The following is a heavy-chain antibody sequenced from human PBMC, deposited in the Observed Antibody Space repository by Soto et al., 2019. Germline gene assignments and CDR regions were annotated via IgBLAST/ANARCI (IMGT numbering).Heavy chain of an antibody. V-gene: IGHV4-39*01. CDR1: VGSISSSSYY. CDR3: ARHRARNWFDP. D-gene: IGHD6-6*01. J-gene: IGHJ5*02. CDR2: LYYSGST. Sequence: ESLSITDIVSVGSISSSSYYWGWIRQPPGKGLEWIGSLYYSGSTYYNPSLKSRVTISVDTSKNQFSLKLSSVTAADTAVFYCARHRARNWFDPWGQGTLVTVSS.